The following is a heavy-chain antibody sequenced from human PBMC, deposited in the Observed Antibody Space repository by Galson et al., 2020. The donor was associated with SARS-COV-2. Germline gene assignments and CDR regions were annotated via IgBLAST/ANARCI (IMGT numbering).Heavy chain of an antibody. CDR2: IYSTGST. V-gene: IGHV4-4*07. Sequence: SETLSLTCTVSGGSISSYYWSWIRQPAGKGLEWIGRIYSTGSTNYNPSLKSRVTMSVDTSTNQFSLKLSSVTAADTAVYYCARHYTYGSGTWPDYWGQGTLVTVSS. D-gene: IGHD3-10*01. CDR3: ARHYTYGSGTWPDY. CDR1: GGSISSYY. J-gene: IGHJ4*02.